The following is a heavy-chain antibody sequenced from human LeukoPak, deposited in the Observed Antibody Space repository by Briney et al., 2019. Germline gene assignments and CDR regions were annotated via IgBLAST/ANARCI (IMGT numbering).Heavy chain of an antibody. CDR2: VTWNSGII. D-gene: IGHD3/OR15-3a*01. CDR3: AKGKRSGLVYSAIDH. J-gene: IGHJ4*02. V-gene: IGHV3-9*01. Sequence: PGRSLRLSCAASGLTFDDYAMHWVRQAPGKGLEWVSGVTWNSGIIVYADSVKGRFTVSRDNARNSLFLEMTSLRGDDTALYYCAKGKRSGLVYSAIDHWGQGTLVSVSS. CDR1: GLTFDDYA.